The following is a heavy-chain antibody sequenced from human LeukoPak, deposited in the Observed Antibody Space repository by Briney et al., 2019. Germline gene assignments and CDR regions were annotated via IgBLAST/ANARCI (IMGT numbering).Heavy chain of an antibody. Sequence: GGSLRLSCAASGFTFSDYYMSWIRQAPGKGLEWVSYISSSGSTIYYADSVKGRFTISRDNAKNSLYLQMNSLRAEDTAVYYCASSYYDSSGYRSAPRYYYYYYMDVWGKGTTVTVSS. J-gene: IGHJ6*03. V-gene: IGHV3-11*04. CDR3: ASSYYDSSGYRSAPRYYYYYYMDV. CDR1: GFTFSDYY. CDR2: ISSSGSTI. D-gene: IGHD3-22*01.